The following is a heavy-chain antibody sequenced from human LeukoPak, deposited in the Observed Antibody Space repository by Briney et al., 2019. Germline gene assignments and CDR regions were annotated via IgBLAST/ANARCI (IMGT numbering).Heavy chain of an antibody. J-gene: IGHJ4*02. CDR1: GYSFSSYW. Sequence: GESLKISCKGFGYSFSSYWIGWVRQMPGKGLEWMGIICPGDSDTRYSPSFQGQVTISADKSISTAYLQWSSLKASDTAMYYCARLLYERNFDYWGQGTLVTVSS. D-gene: IGHD2/OR15-2a*01. CDR3: ARLLYERNFDY. V-gene: IGHV5-51*01. CDR2: ICPGDSDT.